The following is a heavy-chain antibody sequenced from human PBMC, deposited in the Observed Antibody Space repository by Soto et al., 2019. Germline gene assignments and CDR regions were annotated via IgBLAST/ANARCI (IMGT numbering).Heavy chain of an antibody. D-gene: IGHD3-10*01. CDR3: AKDCCGSGSYYIDI. J-gene: IGHJ3*02. CDR1: GFTFSSYA. Sequence: PGGSLRLSFAASGFTFSSYAMSWVRQAPGKGLEWVSAISGSGGSTYYADSVKGRFTISRDNSKNTLYLQMNSLRAEDTAVYYCAKDCCGSGSYYIDIWGLGTMVTVSS. CDR2: ISGSGGST. V-gene: IGHV3-23*01.